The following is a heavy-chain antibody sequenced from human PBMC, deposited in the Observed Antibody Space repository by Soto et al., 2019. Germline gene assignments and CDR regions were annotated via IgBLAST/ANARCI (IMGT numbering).Heavy chain of an antibody. J-gene: IGHJ4*02. CDR3: AKNGPRSHYSSSSTDLDY. V-gene: IGHV3-74*01. CDR1: GFTFSSYW. D-gene: IGHD6-6*01. Sequence: GGSLRLSCAASGFTFSSYWMHWVRQAPGKGLEWVSRINSDGSSTNYADSVKGRFTISRDNAKNTLYLQMNSLRAEDTAIYYCAKNGPRSHYSSSSTDLDYWGLGTLVTVSS. CDR2: INSDGSST.